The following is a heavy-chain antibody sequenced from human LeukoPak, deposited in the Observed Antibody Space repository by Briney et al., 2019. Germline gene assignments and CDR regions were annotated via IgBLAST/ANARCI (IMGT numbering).Heavy chain of an antibody. J-gene: IGHJ4*02. CDR3: ARMAYCGGDCYFISTYYFDY. D-gene: IGHD2-21*02. CDR1: GYSFTSHW. V-gene: IGHV5-51*01. Sequence: GESLKISCKGSGYSFTSHWIGWVRQMPGKGLEWMGIIYPGDSDTRYSPSFQGQVTISADKSISTAYLQWSSLKASDTAMYYCARMAYCGGDCYFISTYYFDYWGQGTLVTVSS. CDR2: IYPGDSDT.